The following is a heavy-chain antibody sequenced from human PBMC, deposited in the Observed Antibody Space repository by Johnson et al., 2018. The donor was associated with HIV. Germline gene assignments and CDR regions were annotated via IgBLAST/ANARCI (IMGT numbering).Heavy chain of an antibody. CDR3: AKSSPPGLAPLGG. CDR2: ISTSGSTI. J-gene: IGHJ3*01. V-gene: IGHV3-11*04. D-gene: IGHD6-19*01. CDR1: GFSFSDYY. Sequence: QVQLVESGGDLVKPGGSLRLSCTASGFSFSDYYMTWIRQAPGKGLEWVSYISTSGSTIHHADSVKGRFTISRDNAKNSLYLQMNSLRAEDTAVYYCAKSSPPGLAPLGGWGQGTMVTVSS.